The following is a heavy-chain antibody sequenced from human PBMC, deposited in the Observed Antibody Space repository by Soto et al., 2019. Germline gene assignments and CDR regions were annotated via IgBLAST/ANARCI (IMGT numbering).Heavy chain of an antibody. V-gene: IGHV4-4*07. CDR1: GGYISSYY. J-gene: IGHJ5*02. Sequence: SETLSLTCPVSGGYISSYYWSWIRQTAGKGLEWIGRIYTSGSTNYNPSLKSRVTMSVATSKTQFSLKLSSVTAADTAVYYCARVVGQGPIYYGSGTLAPWFDPWCQGTLVTVS. CDR3: ARVVGQGPIYYGSGTLAPWFDP. D-gene: IGHD3-10*01. CDR2: IYTSGST.